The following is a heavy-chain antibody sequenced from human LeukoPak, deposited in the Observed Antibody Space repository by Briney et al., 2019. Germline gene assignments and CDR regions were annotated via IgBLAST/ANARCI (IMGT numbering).Heavy chain of an antibody. J-gene: IGHJ3*02. Sequence: SETLSLTCAVYVGSFSGYHWTWIRQSPGKGLEWIGEINHSGSTKYNPSLKSRVTISADTSKNQFSLKLSSVTAADTAVYYCASRGGAGITIFGVVISGSDAFDIWGQGTMVTVSS. V-gene: IGHV4-34*01. CDR3: ASRGGAGITIFGVVISGSDAFDI. CDR1: VGSFSGYH. CDR2: INHSGST. D-gene: IGHD3-3*01.